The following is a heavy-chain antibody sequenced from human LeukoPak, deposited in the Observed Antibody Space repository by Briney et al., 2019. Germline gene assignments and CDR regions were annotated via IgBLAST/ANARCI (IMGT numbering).Heavy chain of an antibody. CDR1: GFTVSSYY. CDR3: ARARLADL. Sequence: GGSLRLSCAASGFTVSSYYMSWVRQAPGKGLECVSVFHSGGSTDYADSVKGRFTISRDNSKNTLYLQMNSLRAEDTAVYYCARARLADLWGRGTLVTVSS. CDR2: FHSGGST. V-gene: IGHV3-53*01. J-gene: IGHJ2*01. D-gene: IGHD6-19*01.